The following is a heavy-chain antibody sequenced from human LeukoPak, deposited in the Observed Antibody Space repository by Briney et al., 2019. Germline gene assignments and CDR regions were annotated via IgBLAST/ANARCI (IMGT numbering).Heavy chain of an antibody. CDR3: ARDSAIAAAGTSDY. D-gene: IGHD6-13*01. CDR2: VSGSGGYT. Sequence: GGSLRLSCAASGFTFSSYAMSWVRQAPGKGLEWVSSVSGSGGYTYYAGSVKGRFTISRDNSKNTLYLQMNSLRAEDTAVYYCARDSAIAAAGTSDYWGQGTLVTVSS. V-gene: IGHV3-23*01. CDR1: GFTFSSYA. J-gene: IGHJ4*02.